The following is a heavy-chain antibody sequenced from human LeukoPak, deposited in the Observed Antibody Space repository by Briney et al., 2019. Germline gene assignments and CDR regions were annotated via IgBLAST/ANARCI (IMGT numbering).Heavy chain of an antibody. CDR2: TYYRSKWYN. CDR1: GDSVSSNSAA. D-gene: IGHD2-2*01. J-gene: IGHJ6*02. V-gene: IGHV6-1*01. Sequence: SQTLSLTCAISGDSVSSNSAAWNWIRQSPSRGLEWLGRTYYRSKWYNDYAVSVKSRITINPDTSKNQFSLQLNSVTPEDTAVYYCARKRRYCSSTSCYGYGMDVWGQGTTVTVSS. CDR3: ARKRRYCSSTSCYGYGMDV.